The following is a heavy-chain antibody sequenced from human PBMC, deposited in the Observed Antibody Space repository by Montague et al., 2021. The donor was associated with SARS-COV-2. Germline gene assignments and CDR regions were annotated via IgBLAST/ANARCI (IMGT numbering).Heavy chain of an antibody. D-gene: IGHD3-9*01. CDR3: ARGGRYFDWLLLAY. CDR1: GFTFTHYA. V-gene: IGHV3-30*04. CDR2: ITYDRRKT. Sequence: SLRLSCAASGFTFTHYAMYWVRQAPGKGLDWVATITYDRRKTYYTDSVKGRFTISRDNSKDTLHLQLSSLRLDDTAIYYCARGGRYFDWLLLAYWGQGALVTVSS. J-gene: IGHJ4*02.